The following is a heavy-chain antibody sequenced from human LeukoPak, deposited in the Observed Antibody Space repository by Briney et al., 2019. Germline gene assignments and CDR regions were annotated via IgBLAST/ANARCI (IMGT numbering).Heavy chain of an antibody. J-gene: IGHJ4*02. V-gene: IGHV3-7*03. CDR2: INQDGSQK. CDR3: ARDYYDILTGYFSFDY. CDR1: GFTFSSYW. D-gene: IGHD3-9*01. Sequence: GGSLRLSCAVSGFTFSSYWMSWFRQAPGKGLEWVANINQDGSQKFSVDSVKGRFTISRDNAKNSLSLQMNSLRVEDTAVYYCARDYYDILTGYFSFDYWGQGTLVTVSS.